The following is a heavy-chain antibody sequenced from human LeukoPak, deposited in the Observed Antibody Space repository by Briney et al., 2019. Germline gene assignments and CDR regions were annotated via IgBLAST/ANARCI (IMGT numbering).Heavy chain of an antibody. CDR1: GFTFSSYE. D-gene: IGHD3-9*01. V-gene: IGHV3-48*03. CDR2: ISSSGSTI. Sequence: GGSLRLSCAVSGFTFSSYEMNWVRQAPGEGLEWVSYISSSGSTIYYADSVKGRFTISRDNAKNSLYLQMNSLRAEDTAVYYCARGDDILTGYYTFDYWGQGTLVTVSS. CDR3: ARGDDILTGYYTFDY. J-gene: IGHJ4*02.